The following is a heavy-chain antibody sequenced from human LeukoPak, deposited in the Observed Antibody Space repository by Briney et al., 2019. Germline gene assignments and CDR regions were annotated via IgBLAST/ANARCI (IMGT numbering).Heavy chain of an antibody. CDR2: ISSSSSYI. V-gene: IGHV3-21*01. Sequence: PGGSLRLSCAASGFTFSSYSMNWVRQAPGKGLEWVSSISSSSSYIYYADSVKGRFTISRDNAKNSLYLQMNSLRAEDTAVYYCARVGWGSGSYYFDYWGQGTLVTVSS. D-gene: IGHD3-10*01. CDR1: GFTFSSYS. CDR3: ARVGWGSGSYYFDY. J-gene: IGHJ4*02.